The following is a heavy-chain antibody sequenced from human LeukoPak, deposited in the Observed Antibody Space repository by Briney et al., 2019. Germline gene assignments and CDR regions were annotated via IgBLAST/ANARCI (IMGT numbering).Heavy chain of an antibody. D-gene: IGHD7-27*01. Sequence: ASVKVSCTASGYTFTSYDMNWVRQATGQGLEWMGWMSPKGGNTGYAQKFQGRVTMTSNTAISTAYMELSSLRSEDTAVYYCVRTPPSWGAEYWGQGTLVTVSS. CDR3: VRTPPSWGAEY. V-gene: IGHV1-8*01. J-gene: IGHJ4*02. CDR2: MSPKGGNT. CDR1: GYTFTSYD.